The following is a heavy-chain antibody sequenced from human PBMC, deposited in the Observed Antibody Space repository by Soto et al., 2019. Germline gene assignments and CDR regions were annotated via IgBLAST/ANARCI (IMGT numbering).Heavy chain of an antibody. V-gene: IGHV4-4*07. CDR2: MSSSGVT. D-gene: IGHD6-19*01. CDR1: GGSISNKY. Sequence: SETLSLTCTVSGGSISNKYWSWIRQPAGKGLEWIGRMSSSGVTNCSPSLKSRVTMSVDMSKNQFSLKLSSVTATDAAVYYCAIALDSSGWYGDDAFDIWGQGTMVTVSS. J-gene: IGHJ3*02. CDR3: AIALDSSGWYGDDAFDI.